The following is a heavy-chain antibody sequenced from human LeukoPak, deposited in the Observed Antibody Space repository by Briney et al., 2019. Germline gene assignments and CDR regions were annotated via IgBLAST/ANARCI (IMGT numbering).Heavy chain of an antibody. CDR1: SGSIGTYY. V-gene: IGHV4-4*07. CDR3: ARVPGYSSGWYKNYFDF. CDR2: IYTSGST. D-gene: IGHD6-19*01. J-gene: IGHJ4*02. Sequence: SETLSLPCTVSSGSIGTYYWNWIRQPAGKGLEWIGRIYTSGSTNYNPSLKSRVTMSVDTSKNQFSLKLNSVTAADTAVYFCARVPGYSSGWYKNYFDFWGQGTLVTVSS.